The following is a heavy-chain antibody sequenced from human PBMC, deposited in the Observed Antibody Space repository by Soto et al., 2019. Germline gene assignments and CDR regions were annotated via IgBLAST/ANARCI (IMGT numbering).Heavy chain of an antibody. CDR3: ARVDILHASGCMDV. D-gene: IGHD3-9*01. CDR1: VDSIIRGNHY. CDR2: IYYSGSN. V-gene: IGHV4-30-4*01. J-gene: IGHJ6*04. Sequence: SETLWLTCTFSVDSIIRGNHYLSFIRQPPGNCLEWIVYIYYSGSNYYSPSLKSRVTISVDTSKNQLYLKLNSVTAAETEVYYCARVDILHASGCMDVCGTGHTVTVSS.